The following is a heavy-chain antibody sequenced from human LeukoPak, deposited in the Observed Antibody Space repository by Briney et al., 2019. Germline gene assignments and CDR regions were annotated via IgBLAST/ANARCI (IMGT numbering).Heavy chain of an antibody. J-gene: IGHJ3*02. CDR2: IIPIFGTA. CDR1: GGTFSSYA. V-gene: IGHV1-69*13. CDR3: ARVLGTMVRGANAFDI. D-gene: IGHD3-10*01. Sequence: SVKVSCKASGGTFSSYAIYSVRQAPGQGLEWMEGIIPIFGTANYAQKFQGRVTITADDSKSTAYMELSRLRSEDTAVYDCARVLGTMVRGANAFDIWGQGTMVTVSS.